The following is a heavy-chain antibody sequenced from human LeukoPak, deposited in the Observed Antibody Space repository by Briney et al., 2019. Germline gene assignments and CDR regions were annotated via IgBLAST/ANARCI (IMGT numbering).Heavy chain of an antibody. Sequence: SVKVSCKASGGTFSSYAISWVRQAPGQGLEWMGGIIPIFGTANYAQTFQGRVTITTDESTSTAYMGLSSLRSEDTAVYYCARALGMLGAFDIWGQGTMVTVSS. J-gene: IGHJ3*02. D-gene: IGHD7-27*01. CDR3: ARALGMLGAFDI. V-gene: IGHV1-69*05. CDR2: IIPIFGTA. CDR1: GGTFSSYA.